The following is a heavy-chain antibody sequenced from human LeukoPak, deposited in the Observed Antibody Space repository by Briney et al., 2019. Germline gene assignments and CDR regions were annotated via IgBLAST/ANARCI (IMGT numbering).Heavy chain of an antibody. D-gene: IGHD6-19*01. V-gene: IGHV3-30*18. Sequence: GGSLRLSCAASGFTFSSYGMHWVRQAPGKGLEWVAVISYDGSNKYYADSVKGRFTISRDNSKNTLYLQMNSLRAEDTAVYYCAKDGTMSSSGWYLSYYFDYWGQGTLVTVSS. J-gene: IGHJ4*02. CDR1: GFTFSSYG. CDR3: AKDGTMSSSGWYLSYYFDY. CDR2: ISYDGSNK.